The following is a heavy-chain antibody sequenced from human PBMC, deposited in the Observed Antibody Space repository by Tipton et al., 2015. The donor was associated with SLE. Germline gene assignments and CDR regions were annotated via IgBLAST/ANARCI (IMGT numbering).Heavy chain of an antibody. CDR2: INHSGST. CDR3: ARAGYCSSTSCYSFAY. CDR1: GGSFSGYY. Sequence: TLSLTCAVYGGSFSGYYWSWIRQPPGKGLEWIGEINHSGSTNYNPTLKSRVTISVDTSKNQFSLKLSSVTAADTAVYFCARAGYCSSTSCYSFAYWGQGTLVTVSS. V-gene: IGHV4-34*01. D-gene: IGHD2-2*02. J-gene: IGHJ4*02.